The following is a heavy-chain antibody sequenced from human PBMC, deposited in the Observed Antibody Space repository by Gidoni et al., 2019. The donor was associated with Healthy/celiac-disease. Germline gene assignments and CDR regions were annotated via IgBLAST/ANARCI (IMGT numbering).Heavy chain of an antibody. V-gene: IGHV4-39*07. CDR2: IYSSGST. Sequence: QLQLPESGPGLVKPSETQSLPCTVAGGYSSRSSYYWGWVRQPPGKGLEWIGSIYSSGSTYYNPSLKSRVTISVDTSKNQFSLKLSSVTAADTAVYYCARARGSSYCTNGVCYAHPWFDPWGQGTLVTVSS. J-gene: IGHJ5*02. CDR1: GGYSSRSSYY. D-gene: IGHD2-8*01. CDR3: ARARGSSYCTNGVCYAHPWFDP.